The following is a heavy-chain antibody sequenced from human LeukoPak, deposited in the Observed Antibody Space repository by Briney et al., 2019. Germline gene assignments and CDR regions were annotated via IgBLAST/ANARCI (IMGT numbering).Heavy chain of an antibody. CDR2: IHYSGST. J-gene: IGHJ5*02. CDR1: GASISSGSYY. D-gene: IGHD2-2*01. CDR3: ARAVYCSSTSCYFDP. Sequence: PSATLSLTCTVSGASISSGSYYWVWIRQPPGKGLEWIGSIHYSGSTDYNPSLKSRVTTSLDTSKNQVSVNLRFVTAADTAVYYCARAVYCSSTSCYFDPWGQGTLVTVSS. V-gene: IGHV4-39*01.